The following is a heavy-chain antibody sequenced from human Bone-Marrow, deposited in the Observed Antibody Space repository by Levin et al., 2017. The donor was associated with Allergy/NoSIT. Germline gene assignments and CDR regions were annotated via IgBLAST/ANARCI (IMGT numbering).Heavy chain of an antibody. CDR2: IYPGDSDT. CDR1: GYTFSSYW. Sequence: GASVKVSCKASGYTFSSYWIVWVRQMPGKGLEWMGIIYPGDSDTRYNPSFQGQVTISADMSITTSYLQWNSLEASDTAMYYCARSDFKVDILPTTTYYFYGMDVWGQGTTVTVSS. V-gene: IGHV5-51*03. J-gene: IGHJ6*02. D-gene: IGHD5-12*01. CDR3: ARSDFKVDILPTTTYYFYGMDV.